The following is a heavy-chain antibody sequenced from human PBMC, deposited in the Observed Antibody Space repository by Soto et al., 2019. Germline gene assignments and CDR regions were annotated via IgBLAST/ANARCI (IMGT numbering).Heavy chain of an antibody. V-gene: IGHV4-39*01. J-gene: IGHJ4*02. CDR2: IHHSGNT. CDR3: ARRKGSTGWSDYFQY. Sequence: QLQLQESGPGLVKPSETLSLTCTVSGDSISSTSDYWGWIRQPPGKGLEWIGIIHHSGNTYSNPTLKSRLTMSVDTSNNRFSLKLGSVTATDTAVYYCARRKGSTGWSDYFQYWSQGTLVTVSS. D-gene: IGHD6-19*01. CDR1: GDSISSTSDY.